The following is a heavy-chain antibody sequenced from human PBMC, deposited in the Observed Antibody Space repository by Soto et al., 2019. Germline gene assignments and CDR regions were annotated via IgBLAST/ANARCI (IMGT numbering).Heavy chain of an antibody. J-gene: IGHJ4*02. Sequence: QVQLVQSGAEMQKPGSSVKLSCQSSGGTFNTYAMNWVRQAPGQGLEWMGDISPMFGAANYAPKFQGRVTITADESTGTSYMQLSSLTSEDTALYFCAREVQVHTPAFVYWGQGTLVTVSS. CDR2: ISPMFGAA. V-gene: IGHV1-69*19. CDR3: AREVQVHTPAFVY. D-gene: IGHD3-10*01. CDR1: GGTFNTYA.